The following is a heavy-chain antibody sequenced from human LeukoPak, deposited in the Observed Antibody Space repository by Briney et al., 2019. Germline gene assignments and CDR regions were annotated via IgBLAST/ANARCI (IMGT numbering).Heavy chain of an antibody. V-gene: IGHV3-7*01. J-gene: IGHJ6*04. CDR2: IKQDGSEK. CDR1: ALTFSTYY. CDR3: AELGITMIGGV. Sequence: GGSLRLSCAASALTFSTYYMSWVRQAPETGLEWVASIKQDGSEKYYVDSVKGRFTISRDNAKNSLYLQMNSLRAEDTAVYYCAELGITMIGGVWGKGTTVTISS. D-gene: IGHD3-10*02.